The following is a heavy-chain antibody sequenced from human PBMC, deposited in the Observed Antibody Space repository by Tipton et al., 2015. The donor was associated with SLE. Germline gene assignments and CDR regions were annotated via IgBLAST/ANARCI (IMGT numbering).Heavy chain of an antibody. D-gene: IGHD3-22*01. Sequence: GLVKPSQTLSLTCAISGDSVSSNSAAWGWIRQSPSRGLEWLGRTYYRSKWYYDYAVSVKSRISINPEPSKNQFSLQLNSVTPEDTAVDYCARAAELYYYVSSDYYYLDSWGQGTLVTVSS. CDR2: TYYRSKWYY. V-gene: IGHV6-1*01. CDR3: ARAAELYYYVSSDYYYLDS. CDR1: GDSVSSNSAA. J-gene: IGHJ4*02.